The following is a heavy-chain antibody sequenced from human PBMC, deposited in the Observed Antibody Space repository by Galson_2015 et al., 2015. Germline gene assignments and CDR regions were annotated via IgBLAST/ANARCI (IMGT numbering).Heavy chain of an antibody. CDR3: ATGGCSTASCYLIRYYFDY. V-gene: IGHV1-69*06. J-gene: IGHJ4*02. Sequence: PGRGLEWMGGIIPVIGTSNYAQNFQGRVTITADKSTSTIYMELTSLKYEDTAVYFCATGGCSTASCYLIRYYFDYWGQGTLVTVSS. CDR2: IIPVIGTS. D-gene: IGHD2-2*01.